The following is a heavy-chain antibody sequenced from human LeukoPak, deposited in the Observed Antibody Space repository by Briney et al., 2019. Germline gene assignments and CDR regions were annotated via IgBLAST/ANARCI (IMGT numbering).Heavy chain of an antibody. D-gene: IGHD6-19*01. CDR3: ARDPGRGWSFDC. V-gene: IGHV1-2*02. CDR2: INPNSGGT. Sequence: ASVTVSCKASGYTFTGHYMHWVRQAPGQGLEWMGWINPNSGGTNYAQKFQGRVTMTRDTSISTAYMELSSLRSDDTAVYYCARDPGRGWSFDCWGQGTLVTVSS. J-gene: IGHJ4*02. CDR1: GYTFTGHY.